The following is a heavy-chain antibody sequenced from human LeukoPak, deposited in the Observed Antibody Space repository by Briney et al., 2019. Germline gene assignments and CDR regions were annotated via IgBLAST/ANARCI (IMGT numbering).Heavy chain of an antibody. CDR3: ARSLSPAAVALDY. Sequence: GESLKISCKASGYSFSSYWIGWVRQMPRKGLELMGIIYPGDSDTRYTPSFQGQVTISADKSITTAYLQWSSLQASDTAMYYCARSLSPAAVALDYWGQGALVTVSS. CDR1: GYSFSSYW. J-gene: IGHJ4*02. CDR2: IYPGDSDT. V-gene: IGHV5-51*01. D-gene: IGHD2-2*01.